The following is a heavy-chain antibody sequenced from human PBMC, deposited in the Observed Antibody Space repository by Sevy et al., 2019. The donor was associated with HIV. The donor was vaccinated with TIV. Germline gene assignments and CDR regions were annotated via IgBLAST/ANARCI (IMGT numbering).Heavy chain of an antibody. Sequence: ASVKVSCKASGYTFTSYDINWVRQATGQGLEWMGWTNPNSGNTGYAQKFQGRVTMTRNTSISTAYMELSSLRSEDTAVYYCARESYDYVWGSYRYRWFDPWGQGTLVTVSS. CDR3: ARESYDYVWGSYRYRWFDP. D-gene: IGHD3-16*02. CDR2: TNPNSGNT. V-gene: IGHV1-8*01. J-gene: IGHJ5*02. CDR1: GYTFTSYD.